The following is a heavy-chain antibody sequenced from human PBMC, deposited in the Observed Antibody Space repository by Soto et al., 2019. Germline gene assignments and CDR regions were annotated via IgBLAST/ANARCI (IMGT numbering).Heavy chain of an antibody. Sequence: QVQLQESGPGLVKPSQTLSLTCTVSGGSISSGGYYWSWIRQHPGKGLEWIGYIYYSGSTYYNPSLKSGVTISVDTSKNQFSLKLSSVTAADTAVYYCARGATGLKVGARRACDIWGQGTMVTVSS. CDR2: IYYSGST. J-gene: IGHJ3*02. D-gene: IGHD4-17*01. CDR3: ARGATGLKVGARRACDI. CDR1: GGSISSGGYY. V-gene: IGHV4-31*03.